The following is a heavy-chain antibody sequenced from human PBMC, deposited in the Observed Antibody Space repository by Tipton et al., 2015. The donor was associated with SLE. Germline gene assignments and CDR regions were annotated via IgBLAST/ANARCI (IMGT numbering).Heavy chain of an antibody. V-gene: IGHV4-4*08. CDR3: ARGMLTWRGAIVGVDV. CDR1: GGSISSNY. Sequence: TLSLTCSVSGGSISSNYWIWIRQPPGKGLEWIGYISSGGGTNYNPSLKSRVTMSVDTAKNQFSLKLTSVTAADTAVYYCARGMLTWRGAIVGVDVWGQGTTVNVSS. CDR2: ISSGGGT. J-gene: IGHJ6*02. D-gene: IGHD2-8*01.